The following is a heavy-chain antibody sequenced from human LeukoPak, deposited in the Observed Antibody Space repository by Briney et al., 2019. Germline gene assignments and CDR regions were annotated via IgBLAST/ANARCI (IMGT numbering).Heavy chain of an antibody. D-gene: IGHD6-13*01. CDR3: ARVSSSWYEIGYNWFDP. CDR1: GGSISSSSYY. CDR2: IYYSGST. J-gene: IGHJ5*02. V-gene: IGHV4-39*07. Sequence: MPSETLSLTCTVSGGSISSSSYYWGWIRQPPGKGLEWTGSIYYSGSTYYNPSLKSRVTISVDTSKNQFSLKLSSVTAADTAVYYCARVSSSWYEIGYNWFDPWGQGTLVTVSS.